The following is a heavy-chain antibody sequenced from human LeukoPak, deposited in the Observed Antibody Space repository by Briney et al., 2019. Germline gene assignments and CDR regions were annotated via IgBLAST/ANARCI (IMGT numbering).Heavy chain of an antibody. Sequence: ASVKVSCKASGYTFTDHYIHWVRQAPGQGFEWMGWINPNTGGTDYAQRFQDRIAISTYTSISTVYMELSSLSSDDTALYYCARDRATIDGIAWYYFENWGQGTLVTVS. CDR1: GYTFTDHY. V-gene: IGHV1-2*02. J-gene: IGHJ4*02. D-gene: IGHD5-12*01. CDR2: INPNTGGT. CDR3: ARDRATIDGIAWYYFEN.